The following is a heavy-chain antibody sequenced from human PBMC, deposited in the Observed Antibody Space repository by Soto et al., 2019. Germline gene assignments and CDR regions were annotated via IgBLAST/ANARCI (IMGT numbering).Heavy chain of an antibody. Sequence: LSLTCTVSGGSISSSSYYWGWIRQPPGKGLEWIGSIYYSGSTYYNPSLKSRVTISVDTSKNQFSLKLSSVTAADTAVYYCARLGITIFDYYYGMDVWGQGTTVTVSS. J-gene: IGHJ6*02. CDR1: GGSISSSSYY. CDR2: IYYSGST. V-gene: IGHV4-39*01. CDR3: ARLGITIFDYYYGMDV. D-gene: IGHD3-3*01.